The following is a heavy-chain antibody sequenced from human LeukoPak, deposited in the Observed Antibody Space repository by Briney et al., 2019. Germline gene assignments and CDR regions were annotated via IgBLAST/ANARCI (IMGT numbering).Heavy chain of an antibody. CDR1: GGSISSYY. CDR2: IYYSGST. Sequence: SETLSLTCTVSGGSISSYYWSRIRQPPGKGLEWIGYIYYSGSTNYNPSLKSRVTISVDTSKNQFSLKLTSVTAADTAVYYCASSVVDTHFDYWGQGTLVTVSS. V-gene: IGHV4-59*01. CDR3: ASSVVDTHFDY. D-gene: IGHD2-2*01. J-gene: IGHJ4*02.